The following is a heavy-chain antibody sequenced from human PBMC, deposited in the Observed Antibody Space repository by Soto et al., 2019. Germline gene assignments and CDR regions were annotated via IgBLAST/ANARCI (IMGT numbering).Heavy chain of an antibody. V-gene: IGHV5-51*01. J-gene: IGHJ6*02. CDR1: GYSFTSSW. CDR2: IYPGDSDT. Sequence: GASLKLSCQGSGYSFTSSWLGWVRQMPGKRLEWMGIIYPGDSDTRYSPSFQGQVTISADKSISTAYLQWSSLNASDTAMYYCARTDYSNIVSDYDYGMDVWGQGTTGTVAS. CDR3: ARTDYSNIVSDYDYGMDV. D-gene: IGHD4-4*01.